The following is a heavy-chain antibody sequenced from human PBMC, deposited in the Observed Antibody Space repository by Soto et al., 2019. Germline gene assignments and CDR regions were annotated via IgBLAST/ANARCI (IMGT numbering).Heavy chain of an antibody. CDR3: AREAPLNWFDP. CDR1: GFTFSSYS. V-gene: IGHV3-21*01. Sequence: GGSLRLSCAASGFTFSSYSMNWVRQAPGKGLEWVSSISSSSSYIYYADSVKGRFTISRDNAKNSLYLQMNSLRAEDTAVYYCAREAPLNWFDPWGQGTLVTVSS. J-gene: IGHJ5*02. CDR2: ISSSSSYI.